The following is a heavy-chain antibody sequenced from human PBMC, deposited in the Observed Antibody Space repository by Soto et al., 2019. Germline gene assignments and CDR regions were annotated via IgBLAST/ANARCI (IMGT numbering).Heavy chain of an antibody. J-gene: IGHJ4*02. V-gene: IGHV4-39*01. CDR1: GGSISSSSYY. Sequence: SETLSLTCTVSGGSISSSSYYWGWIRQPPGKGLEWIGSIYYSGGTYYNPSLKSRVTISVDTSKNQFSLKLSSVTAADTAVYFCARYPRLDCWGQGTLVTVSS. CDR3: ARYPRLDC. CDR2: IYYSGGT.